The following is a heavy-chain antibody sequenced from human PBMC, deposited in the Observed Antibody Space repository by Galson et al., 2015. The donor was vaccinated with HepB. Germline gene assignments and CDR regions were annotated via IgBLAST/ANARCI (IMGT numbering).Heavy chain of an antibody. CDR3: AKAYYYDSSGPED. CDR1: GFTFSSYS. CDR2: ISSSSSYI. V-gene: IGHV3-21*01. Sequence: SLRLSCAASGFTFSSYSMNWVRQAPGKGLEWVSSISSSSSYIYYADSVKGRFTISRDNAKNSLYLQMNSLRAEDTAVYYCAKAYYYDSSGPEDWGQGTLVTVSS. D-gene: IGHD3-22*01. J-gene: IGHJ4*02.